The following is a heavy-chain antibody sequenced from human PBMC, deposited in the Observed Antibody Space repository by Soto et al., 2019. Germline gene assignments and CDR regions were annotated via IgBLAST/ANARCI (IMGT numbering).Heavy chain of an antibody. Sequence: ASVKVSCKASGYTFTSYGISWVRQAPGQGLEWMGWISTYNGNTNYAQKLQGRVTMTTDTSTSTAYMELRSLRSDDTAVYYCARDRLWFGESHPFDYWGQGTLVTVSS. V-gene: IGHV1-18*01. CDR1: GYTFTSYG. CDR2: ISTYNGNT. CDR3: ARDRLWFGESHPFDY. D-gene: IGHD3-10*01. J-gene: IGHJ4*02.